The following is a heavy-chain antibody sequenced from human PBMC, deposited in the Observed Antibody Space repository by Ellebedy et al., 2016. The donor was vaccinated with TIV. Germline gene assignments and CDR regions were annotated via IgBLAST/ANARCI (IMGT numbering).Heavy chain of an antibody. CDR3: ARGTVALPPRKYFDS. J-gene: IGHJ4*02. CDR1: GGSFSGYY. CDR2: INHGGRT. V-gene: IGHV4-34*01. Sequence: SETLSLTXAVYGGSFSGYYWSWIRQPPGKGLEWIGEINHGGRTNYNPSLKSRVTVSADTSKNQFSLKLRSVSAADTAVYYCARGTVALPPRKYFDSWGQGTLVTVSS. D-gene: IGHD6-19*01.